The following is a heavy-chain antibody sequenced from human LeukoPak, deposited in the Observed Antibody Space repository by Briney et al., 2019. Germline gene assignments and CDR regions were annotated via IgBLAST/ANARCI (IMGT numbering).Heavy chain of an antibody. CDR1: GYTFTSYY. D-gene: IGHD2-15*01. CDR2: INPSGGST. J-gene: IGHJ4*02. V-gene: IGHV1-46*01. Sequence: ASVKVSCKASGYTFTSYYMHWVRQAPGQGLEWMGIINPSGGSTSYAQKFQGRVAMTRNTSISTAYMELSSLRSEDTAVYYCARAGGYCGRISCPYYFDYWGQGSLVAVSS. CDR3: ARAGGYCGRISCPYYFDY.